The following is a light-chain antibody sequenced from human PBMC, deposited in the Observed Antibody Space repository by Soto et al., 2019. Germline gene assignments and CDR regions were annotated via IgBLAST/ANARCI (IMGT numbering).Light chain of an antibody. CDR2: WAS. CDR1: QSVLFTSNDKNF. Sequence: DIVMTQSPNSLAVSLGERATITCRSNQSVLFTSNDKNFLAWYQQKAGQPPKLLMYWASTRASGVPERFSGSGSGTDFTLTISSLQAEDVATYYCQQLNSYPFTFGPGTKVDIK. J-gene: IGKJ3*01. V-gene: IGKV4-1*01. CDR3: QQLNSYPFT.